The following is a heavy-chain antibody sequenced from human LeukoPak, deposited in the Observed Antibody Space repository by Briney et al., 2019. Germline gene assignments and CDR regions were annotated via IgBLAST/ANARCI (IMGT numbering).Heavy chain of an antibody. V-gene: IGHV4-39*01. J-gene: IGHJ3*02. CDR2: IYYSGST. CDR3: ARSHRDYDDYLASAFYI. Sequence: PSETLSLTCTVSGGSISSSSYYWGWIRQPPGKGLGWIGSIYYSGSTYYNPSLKSRATISVDTSKNQFSLKLNSVTGADTAVYYCARSHRDYDDYLASAFYIWGQRTMGTVSS. CDR1: GGSISSSSYY. D-gene: IGHD4-17*01.